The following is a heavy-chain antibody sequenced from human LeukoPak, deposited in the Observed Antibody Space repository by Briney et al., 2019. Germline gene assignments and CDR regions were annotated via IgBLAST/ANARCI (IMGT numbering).Heavy chain of an antibody. CDR1: GYTFTGYY. D-gene: IGHD1-26*01. V-gene: IGHV1-2*02. Sequence: ASVKVSCKASGYTFTGYYMHWVRQAPGQGLEWVGWINPNSGGTNYAQKFQGRVTMTRDTSISTAYMELSRLRSDDTAVYYCARAQGPGSGSYLTLDYWGQGTLVTVSS. J-gene: IGHJ4*02. CDR3: ARAQGPGSGSYLTLDY. CDR2: INPNSGGT.